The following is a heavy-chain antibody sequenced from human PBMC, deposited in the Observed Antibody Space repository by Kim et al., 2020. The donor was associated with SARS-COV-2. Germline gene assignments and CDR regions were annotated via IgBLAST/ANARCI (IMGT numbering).Heavy chain of an antibody. Sequence: DLVKGRFTISRDNSENSLFLQMNSLRDDDTAVYYCARGYCSSSRCYAGPDYWGQGTLVTVST. V-gene: IGHV3-48*02. J-gene: IGHJ4*02. CDR3: ARGYCSSSRCYAGPDY. D-gene: IGHD2-2*01.